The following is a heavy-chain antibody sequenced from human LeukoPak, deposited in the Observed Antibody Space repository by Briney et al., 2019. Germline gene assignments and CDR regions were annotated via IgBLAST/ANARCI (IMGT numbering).Heavy chain of an antibody. CDR1: GYTFTGYY. J-gene: IGHJ6*02. V-gene: IGHV1-2*02. Sequence: ASVKVSCKASGYTFTGYYMHWVRQAPGQGLEWMGWINPNSGGTNYAQKLQGRVTMTTDTSTSTAYMELRSLRSDDTAVYYCARDRPVYDFWSGYPSNPYYYYGMDVWGQGTTVTVSS. CDR2: INPNSGGT. CDR3: ARDRPVYDFWSGYPSNPYYYYGMDV. D-gene: IGHD3-3*01.